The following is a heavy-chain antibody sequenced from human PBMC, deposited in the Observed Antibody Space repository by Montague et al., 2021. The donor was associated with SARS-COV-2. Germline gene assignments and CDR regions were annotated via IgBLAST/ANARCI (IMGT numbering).Heavy chain of an antibody. V-gene: IGHV3-74*01. J-gene: IGHJ4*02. CDR2: IKPDGTST. CDR1: GFTFRSYW. D-gene: IGHD3-10*01. CDR3: VRPLWFGDSDYFFES. Sequence: SLRFSCAASGFTFRSYWMHWVRQVPGRGLVWVSRIKPDGTSTNYAASVKGRFTISRDNAKNTLSLQMNNLRAEDTAVYYCVRPLWFGDSDYFFESWGQGTLVTVSS.